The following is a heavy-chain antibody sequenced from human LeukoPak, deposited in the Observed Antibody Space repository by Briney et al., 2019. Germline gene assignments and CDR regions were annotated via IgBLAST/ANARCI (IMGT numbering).Heavy chain of an antibody. J-gene: IGHJ4*02. D-gene: IGHD3-22*01. CDR1: GFTVRSNY. V-gene: IGHV3-53*01. CDR3: ARDLTGDSSGYYF. Sequence: GGSLRLSCAASGFTVRSNYMSWVRQAPGKGLEWVSVIYSGGSTYYADSVKGRFTISRDNSKNTLYLQMNSLRAEDTAVYYCARDLTGDSSGYYFWGQGTLVTVSS. CDR2: IYSGGST.